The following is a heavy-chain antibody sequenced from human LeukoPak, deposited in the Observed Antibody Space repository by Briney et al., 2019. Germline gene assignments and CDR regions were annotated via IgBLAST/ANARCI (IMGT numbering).Heavy chain of an antibody. D-gene: IGHD4-17*01. CDR3: ARHHYGDYVPFDY. CDR1: GGSISSYY. J-gene: IGHJ4*02. V-gene: IGHV4-59*08. CDR2: IYYSGST. Sequence: RSSETLSLTCTVSGGSISSYYWSWIRQAPGKGLEWIGYIYYSGSTNYNPSHKSRVTISVDTSKNQFSLKLSSVTAADTAVYYCARHHYGDYVPFDYWGQGTLVTVSS.